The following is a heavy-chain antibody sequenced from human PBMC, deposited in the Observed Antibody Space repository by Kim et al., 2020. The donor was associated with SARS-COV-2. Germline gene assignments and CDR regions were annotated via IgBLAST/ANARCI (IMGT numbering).Heavy chain of an antibody. V-gene: IGHV3-7*03. CDR1: GFTFSSYW. CDR3: ASDFGSNSSDSQNYKYYGMGV. Sequence: GGSLRLSCAASGFTFSSYWMSWVRQAPGKGLEWVANIKQDGSEKYYVDSVKGRFTISRDNAKNTLYLQMNSLRAEDTAVYYCASDFGSNSSDSQNYKYYGMGVWGQGTTVTVSS. D-gene: IGHD2-2*01. CDR2: IKQDGSEK. J-gene: IGHJ6*02.